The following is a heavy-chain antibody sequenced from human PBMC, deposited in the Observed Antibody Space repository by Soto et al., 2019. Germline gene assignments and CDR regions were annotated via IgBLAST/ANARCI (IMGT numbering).Heavy chain of an antibody. Sequence: VKVSCKASGYTFTSYGISWVRQAPGQGLEWMGWISAYNGNTNYAQKLQGRVTMTTDTSTSTAYMELRSLRSDDTAVYYCARDLRITMIVVVINYYYGMDVWGQGTTVTVSS. CDR3: ARDLRITMIVVVINYYYGMDV. CDR1: GYTFTSYG. J-gene: IGHJ6*02. V-gene: IGHV1-18*04. CDR2: ISAYNGNT. D-gene: IGHD3-22*01.